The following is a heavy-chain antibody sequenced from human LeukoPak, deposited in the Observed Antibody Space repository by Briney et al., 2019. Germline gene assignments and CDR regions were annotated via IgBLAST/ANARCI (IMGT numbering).Heavy chain of an antibody. Sequence: SETLSLTCTVSGGSGSSDSWSWIRQPPGQGLEWIGYISYSGSTSYNPSLKSRVTISVDPSKSQLSLKLRSVTAADTAVYYCARSSPAMVTYWGQGTLVTVSS. CDR1: GGSGSSDS. V-gene: IGHV4-59*02. J-gene: IGHJ4*02. CDR3: ARSSPAMVTY. D-gene: IGHD5-18*01. CDR2: ISYSGST.